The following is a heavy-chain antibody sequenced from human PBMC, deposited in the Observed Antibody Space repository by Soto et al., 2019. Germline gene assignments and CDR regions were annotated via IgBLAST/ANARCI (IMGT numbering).Heavy chain of an antibody. V-gene: IGHV3-23*01. J-gene: IGHJ4*02. D-gene: IGHD1-1*01. CDR1: GFTFSNYA. Sequence: GGSLRLSCAASGFTFSNYAMRWARQAPGKGPEWVSGIIGSGGRAYYADSVKGRFTMSRDNSKNTLDLQMNSLRAEDTAVYYCARKGAWNSFDYWGQGTLVTVSS. CDR2: IIGSGGRA. CDR3: ARKGAWNSFDY.